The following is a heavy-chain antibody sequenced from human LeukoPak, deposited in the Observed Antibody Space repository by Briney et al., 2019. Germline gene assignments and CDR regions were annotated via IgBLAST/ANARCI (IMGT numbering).Heavy chain of an antibody. CDR1: GFSLSTSGVG. J-gene: IGHJ4*02. CDR2: IYWDDDK. D-gene: IGHD6-13*01. V-gene: IGHV2-5*02. Sequence: SGPTLVNPTQTLTLTCTFSGFSLSTSGVGVGWIRQPPGKALEWLALIYWDDDKRYSPSLKSRLTITKDTSKNQVVLTMTNVDPVDTATYYCAHIHRAAAGTLWFDYWGQGTLVTVSS. CDR3: AHIHRAAAGTLWFDY.